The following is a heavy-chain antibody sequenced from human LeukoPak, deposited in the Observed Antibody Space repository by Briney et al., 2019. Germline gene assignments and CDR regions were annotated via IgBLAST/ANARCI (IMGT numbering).Heavy chain of an antibody. D-gene: IGHD3-10*01. CDR1: GYSISSGYY. J-gene: IGHJ4*02. Sequence: SETLSLTCTVSGYSISSGYYWGWIRQSPGKGLEWIGNIYHSGTTYYNPSPKSRATISVDTSKNQFSLKLSSVTAADTAVYYCARVTHYYDSGSYPYWGQGTLVIVSS. V-gene: IGHV4-38-2*02. CDR3: ARVTHYYDSGSYPY. CDR2: IYHSGTT.